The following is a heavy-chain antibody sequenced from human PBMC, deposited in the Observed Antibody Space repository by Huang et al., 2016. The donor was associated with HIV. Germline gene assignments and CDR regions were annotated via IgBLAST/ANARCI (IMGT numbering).Heavy chain of an antibody. CDR1: GFSISSSW. CDR2: MKSDGSST. Sequence: EVQLVESGGGLVQPGGSLRLSCAASGFSISSSWRHWVRKAPGKGLVWVLSMKSDGSSTSDADSVKGRFIISRDNAKNTLYLQMNSLRAEDTAVYYCARDPRIQSWLNFFDYWGQGTLVSVSS. D-gene: IGHD3-22*01. J-gene: IGHJ4*02. CDR3: ARDPRIQSWLNFFDY. V-gene: IGHV3-74*01.